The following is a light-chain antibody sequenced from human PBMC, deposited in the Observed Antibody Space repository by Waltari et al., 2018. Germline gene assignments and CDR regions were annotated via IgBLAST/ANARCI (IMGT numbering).Light chain of an antibody. V-gene: IGKV1-39*01. CDR1: QSIINY. Sequence: DIQMTQSPFSLSASVGDRVTISFRASQSIINYLNWYQQKPGKAPELLIYTASTLQSGVPSRFSGSGFGADFTLTISSLQPEDFAAYYCQQSYTSPLTFGGGTNVEIK. J-gene: IGKJ4*01. CDR3: QQSYTSPLT. CDR2: TAS.